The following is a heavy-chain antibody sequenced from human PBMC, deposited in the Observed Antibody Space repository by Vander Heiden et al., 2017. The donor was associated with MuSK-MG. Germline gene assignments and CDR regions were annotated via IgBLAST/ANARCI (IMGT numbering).Heavy chain of an antibody. D-gene: IGHD2-21*01. J-gene: IGHJ4*02. CDR2: IKSKTDGGTT. CDR3: TTGLWRDYFDY. V-gene: IGHV3-15*01. Sequence: EVQVVQPAGRLIHAGGSRRLYCPAYGLTFSNAWMSWVRQAPGKGLEWVGRIKSKTDGGTTDYAAPVKGRFTISRDDSKNTLYLQMNSLKTEDTAVYYCTTGLWRDYFDYWGQGTLVTVSS. CDR1: GLTFSNAW.